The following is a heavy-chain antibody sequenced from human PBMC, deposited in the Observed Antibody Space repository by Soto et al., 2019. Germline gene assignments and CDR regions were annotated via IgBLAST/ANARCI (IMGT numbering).Heavy chain of an antibody. J-gene: IGHJ6*02. V-gene: IGHV5-51*01. CDR1: GYTFTDYW. Sequence: GESLKISCKGFGYTFTDYWIGWVRQMPGKGPEWMGIIYPGDSDTKYNPSFQGQVTISADKSITTTYLQWSSLKASDTAIYYCAASIFYYGMDVWGQGTTVTVSS. CDR3: AASIFYYGMDV. CDR2: IYPGDSDT.